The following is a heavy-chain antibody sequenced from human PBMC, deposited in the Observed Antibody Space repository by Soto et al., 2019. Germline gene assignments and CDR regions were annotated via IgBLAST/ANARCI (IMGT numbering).Heavy chain of an antibody. CDR2: ISKDGRNK. V-gene: IGHV3-30*18. J-gene: IGHJ4*02. CDR1: GLTFSNYG. D-gene: IGHD5-12*01. Sequence: QVQLVESGGGVVQPGRSLRLSCAASGLTFSNYGMHWVRQAPGKGLEWVALISKDGRNKYDGDSVKGRFTISRDNPKHTLYLELNSLRAADTAVYYCAKETWGGDGGYDRNFEYWGQGTLVTVSS. CDR3: AKETWGGDGGYDRNFEY.